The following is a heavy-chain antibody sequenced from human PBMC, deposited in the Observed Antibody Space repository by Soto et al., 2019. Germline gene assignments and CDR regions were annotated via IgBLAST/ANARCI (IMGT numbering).Heavy chain of an antibody. D-gene: IGHD3-16*01. CDR2: IKSNNVGGTT. Sequence: GGLLLSCPASGFTFVPAWMSWVRQAPGKGLEWVGRIKSNNVGGTTDYAASVKGRFTISRDDSADMVYLEMVSLRIEDTAVYYCTADPPRGSSLIDYWGQGTLVTVS. CDR1: GFTFVPAW. J-gene: IGHJ4*02. CDR3: TADPPRGSSLIDY. V-gene: IGHV3-15*01.